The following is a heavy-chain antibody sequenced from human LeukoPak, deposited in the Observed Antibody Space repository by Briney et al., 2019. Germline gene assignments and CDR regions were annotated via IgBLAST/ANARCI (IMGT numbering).Heavy chain of an antibody. J-gene: IGHJ3*02. CDR2: INSDGSST. Sequence: GGSLRLSCAASGFTFGTYWMHWVRQAPGKGLVWVSRINSDGSSTNYADSVKGRFTTSRDNAKNTLYLQMNSLRAEDTAVYYCARNSSAYYGGDDAFDIWGQGTMVTVSS. CDR3: ARNSSAYYGGDDAFDI. CDR1: GFTFGTYW. D-gene: IGHD3-22*01. V-gene: IGHV3-74*01.